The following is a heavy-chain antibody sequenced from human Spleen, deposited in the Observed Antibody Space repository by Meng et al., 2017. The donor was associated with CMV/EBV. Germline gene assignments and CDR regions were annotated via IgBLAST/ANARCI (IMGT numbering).Heavy chain of an antibody. V-gene: IGHV1-2*02. Sequence: ASVKVSCKSSGYTFTYYYMHWVRQAPGQGLEWMGWINPNNGVTISAQKFQGRVTLTRDTSISTAYMELSRLTSDDTAMYYCARGGTNYYYYDVDVWGQGTIFTVS. CDR2: INPNNGVT. J-gene: IGHJ6*02. CDR1: GYTFTYYY. D-gene: IGHD1-7*01. CDR3: ARGGTNYYYYDVDV.